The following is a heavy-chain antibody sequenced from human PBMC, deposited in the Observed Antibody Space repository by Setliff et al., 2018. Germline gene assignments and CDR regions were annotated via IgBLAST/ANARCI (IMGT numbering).Heavy chain of an antibody. V-gene: IGHV1-18*01. CDR3: SRLVRFCTRTSCQRLSGDEY. Sequence: ASVKVSCKTPGYSFSDSVVSWVRQAPGQGLEWVGWISAYSGNAYYAQRLQDRVTLTTDTSTTTAYLQLTNLRSDDTAIYFCSRLVRFCTRTSCQRLSGDEYWGQGALVTVSS. CDR1: GYSFSDSV. J-gene: IGHJ4*02. D-gene: IGHD2-2*01. CDR2: ISAYSGNA.